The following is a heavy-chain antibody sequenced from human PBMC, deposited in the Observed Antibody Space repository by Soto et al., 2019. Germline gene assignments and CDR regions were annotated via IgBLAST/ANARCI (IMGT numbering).Heavy chain of an antibody. Sequence: GGSLRLSCAASGFSFSTHYMNWVRQSPGKGLEWVAVIWYDGSNKVYADSVKGRFTISRDNSKNTLYLQMNSLRAEDTAVYYCARDLSGDYGALDTWGQGTMVTVSS. D-gene: IGHD4-17*01. CDR3: ARDLSGDYGALDT. J-gene: IGHJ3*02. CDR1: GFSFSTHY. CDR2: IWYDGSNK. V-gene: IGHV3-33*08.